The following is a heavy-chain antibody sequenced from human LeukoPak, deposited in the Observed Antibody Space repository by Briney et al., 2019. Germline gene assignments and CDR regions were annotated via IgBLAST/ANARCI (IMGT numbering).Heavy chain of an antibody. V-gene: IGHV4-30-2*01. CDR2: IYHSGST. Sequence: PSESLSLTCAVSGGSISSGGYSWSWIRQPPGKGLEWIGYIYHSGSTDYNPSLKSRVTISVYTSKNQFSLKLSSVTAADTGVYYCARAVQEVPAKKHNWFDPWGQGTLVTVSS. CDR3: ARAVQEVPAKKHNWFDP. CDR1: GGSISSGGYS. D-gene: IGHD2-2*01. J-gene: IGHJ5*02.